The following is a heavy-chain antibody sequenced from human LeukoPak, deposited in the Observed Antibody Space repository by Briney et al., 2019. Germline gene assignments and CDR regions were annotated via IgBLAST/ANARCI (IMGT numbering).Heavy chain of an antibody. CDR1: GFTFSLYW. CDR3: AGGTGFIIKD. V-gene: IGHV3-7*03. J-gene: IGHJ4*02. D-gene: IGHD3-9*01. Sequence: GSLRLSCAASGFTFSLYWMNWVRRAPGKGLEWVANIKQDGSEKNYVDSVKGRFTISRDNAKSSLYLQMNNLRVEDTAMYYCAGGTGFIIKDWGQGTLVTVSS. CDR2: IKQDGSEK.